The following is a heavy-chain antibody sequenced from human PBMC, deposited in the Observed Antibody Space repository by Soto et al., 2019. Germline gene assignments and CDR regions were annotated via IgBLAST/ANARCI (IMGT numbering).Heavy chain of an antibody. D-gene: IGHD2-15*01. J-gene: IGHJ6*02. CDR3: ASHGGNARYSYYGVDV. V-gene: IGHV1-69*12. Sequence: QVQLVQSGAEVKKPGSSVKVSCKASGGTFSSYAISWVRQAPGQGLEWMGGIIPIFGTADYAQKFQGRVTTTGDESTSTSTAYTEVSSPRSEDTAVYSCASHGGNARYSYYGVDVWGQGTTVTVSS. CDR1: GGTFSSYA. CDR2: IIPIFGTA.